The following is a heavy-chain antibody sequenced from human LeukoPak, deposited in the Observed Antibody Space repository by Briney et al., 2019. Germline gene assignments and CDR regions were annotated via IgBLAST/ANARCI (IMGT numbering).Heavy chain of an antibody. V-gene: IGHV3-23*01. CDR2: ISGGGSSA. CDR3: AKQVTIAVAPYYFDF. D-gene: IGHD6-19*01. J-gene: IGHJ4*02. Sequence: PGGSLRLSCAASGFTFSSYAMTWVRQAPGKGLEWVSGISGGGSSAYYADSVKGRFTVSRDNSKNTLYLQMNSLRGEDTAVYYCAKQVTIAVAPYYFDFWGQGTLVTVSS. CDR1: GFTFSSYA.